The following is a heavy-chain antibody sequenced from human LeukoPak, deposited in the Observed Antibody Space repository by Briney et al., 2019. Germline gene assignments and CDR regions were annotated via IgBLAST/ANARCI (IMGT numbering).Heavy chain of an antibody. D-gene: IGHD2-15*01. CDR3: ARVLAGRCNGSPCYPVFDF. J-gene: IGHJ4*02. Sequence: GESLRLSCVGSQFTFNTHWMSWVRQAPGKGLELVANIKQDGSDEYYVDSVKGRSTISRGNAKNSLFLQMNSLRVDDTAVYYCARVLAGRCNGSPCYPVFDFWGQGTLVTVSS. CDR2: IKQDGSDE. CDR1: QFTFNTHW. V-gene: IGHV3-7*01.